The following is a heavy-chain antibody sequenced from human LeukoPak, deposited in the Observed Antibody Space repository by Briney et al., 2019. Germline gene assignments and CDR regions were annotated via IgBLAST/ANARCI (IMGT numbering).Heavy chain of an antibody. V-gene: IGHV4-59*08. CDR2: IYDSGNT. Sequence: TSETLSLTCTVSGGSISSYHWSWIRQPPGKGLEWIGYIYDSGNTNYNPSLKSRVTISIDTSKNQFSLKVSSVTAADTAVYYCARHLRGGATTGMDVWGQGTTVTVSS. CDR1: GGSISSYH. D-gene: IGHD3-16*01. J-gene: IGHJ6*02. CDR3: ARHLRGGATTGMDV.